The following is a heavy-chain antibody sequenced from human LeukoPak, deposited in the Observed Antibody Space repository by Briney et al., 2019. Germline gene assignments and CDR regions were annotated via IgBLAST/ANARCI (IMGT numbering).Heavy chain of an antibody. V-gene: IGHV1-3*01. CDR1: GYTFTGYY. CDR2: INAGNGNT. Sequence: ASVKVSCKASGYTFTGYYMHWVRQAPGQRLEWMGWINAGNGNTKYSQKFQGRVTITRDTSASTAYMELSSLRSEDTAVYYCARDSGGSYPDYWGQGTLVTVSS. CDR3: ARDSGGSYPDY. J-gene: IGHJ4*02. D-gene: IGHD1-26*01.